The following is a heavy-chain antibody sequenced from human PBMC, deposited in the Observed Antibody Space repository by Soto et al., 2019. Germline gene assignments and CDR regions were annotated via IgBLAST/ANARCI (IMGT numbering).Heavy chain of an antibody. CDR2: MYYSGTT. CDR3: ARGGDSSPYYGMDV. Sequence: PSETLSLTCTVSGGSISSSSYFWGWIRQPPGKGLEWIGSMYYSGTTYYNPSLKSRVTISVDTSKNQFSLKLSSVTAADTAVYYCARGGDSSPYYGMDVWGQGTTVTVSS. D-gene: IGHD3-22*01. J-gene: IGHJ6*02. CDR1: GGSISSSSYF. V-gene: IGHV4-39*07.